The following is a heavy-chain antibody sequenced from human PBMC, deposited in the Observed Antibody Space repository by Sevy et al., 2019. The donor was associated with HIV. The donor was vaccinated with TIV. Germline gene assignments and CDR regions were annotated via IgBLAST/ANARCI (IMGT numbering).Heavy chain of an antibody. Sequence: SLKISCAASGFTFDDYAMHWVRQAPGKGLEWVSGISWNSGSIGHADSVKGRFTISRDNAKNSLYLQMNSLRAEDTALYYCAKDMGWELTTYSGTFDIWGQGTMVLVSS. J-gene: IGHJ3*02. CDR1: GFTFDDYA. CDR2: ISWNSGSI. CDR3: AKDMGWELTTYSGTFDI. D-gene: IGHD1-26*01. V-gene: IGHV3-9*01.